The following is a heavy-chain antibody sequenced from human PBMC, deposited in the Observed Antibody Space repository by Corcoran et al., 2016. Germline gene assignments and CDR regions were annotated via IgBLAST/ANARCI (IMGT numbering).Heavy chain of an antibody. J-gene: IGHJ3*02. CDR3: ARDCTNCVCYPSGTYAFDI. CDR1: GFTFSSYG. V-gene: IGHV3-33*01. Sequence: QVQLVESGGGVVQPGRSLRLSCAASGFTFSSYGMHWVRQAPGKGLEWVAVMWYDGSNKYYADSVKGRFTISRNNSKNSLYLQMNSLRAEDTAVYYCARDCTNCVCYPSGTYAFDIWGQGTMVTVSS. D-gene: IGHD2-8*01. CDR2: MWYDGSNK.